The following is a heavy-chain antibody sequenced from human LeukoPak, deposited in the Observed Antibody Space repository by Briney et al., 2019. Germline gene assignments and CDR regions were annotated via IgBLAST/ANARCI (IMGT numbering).Heavy chain of an antibody. CDR2: INHSGST. Sequence: PSETLSLTCAVYGGSFSGYYWSWIRQPPGKGLEWIGEINHSGSTNYNPSLKSRVTISVDTSKNQFSLKLSSATAADTAVYYCARAVRGVIRYWGQGTLVTVSS. CDR1: GGSFSGYY. CDR3: ARAVRGVIRY. J-gene: IGHJ4*02. V-gene: IGHV4-34*01. D-gene: IGHD3-10*01.